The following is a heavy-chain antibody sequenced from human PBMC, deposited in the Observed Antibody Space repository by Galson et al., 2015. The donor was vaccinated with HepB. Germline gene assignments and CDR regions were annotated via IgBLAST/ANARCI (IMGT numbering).Heavy chain of an antibody. Sequence: SVKVSCKASGYTFTSYDINWVRQATGQGLEWMGWMNPNSGNTGYAQKFQGRVTMTRNTSISTAYMELSSLRSEDTAVYYCARKPPTVTYYYYMDVWGKGTTVTVSS. V-gene: IGHV1-8*01. CDR3: ARKPPTVTYYYYMDV. CDR2: MNPNSGNT. CDR1: GYTFTSYD. D-gene: IGHD5-12*01. J-gene: IGHJ6*03.